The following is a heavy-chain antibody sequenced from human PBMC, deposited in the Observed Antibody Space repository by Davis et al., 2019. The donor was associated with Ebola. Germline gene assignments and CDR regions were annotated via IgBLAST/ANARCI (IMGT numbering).Heavy chain of an antibody. CDR2: INYTGST. V-gene: IGHV4-59*01. D-gene: IGHD2-2*01. Sequence: SDTLTSPCNVPGDAIRGNYWSGIRQPPGKGLEWIGYINYTGSTDDNSSLKSRVTISVDTSKNQFSLKLTSVTAADTAVYYCARDLSSNVYSYYGMDVWGQGTTVTVSS. CDR3: ARDLSSNVYSYYGMDV. J-gene: IGHJ6*02. CDR1: GDAIRGNY.